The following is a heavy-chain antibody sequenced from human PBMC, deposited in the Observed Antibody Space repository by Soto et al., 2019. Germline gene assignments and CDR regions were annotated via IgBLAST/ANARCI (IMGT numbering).Heavy chain of an antibody. CDR3: ARPSVAVTWGPFDY. D-gene: IGHD6-19*01. CDR1: GGSISTYY. CDR2: IYYTGST. V-gene: IGHV4-59*01. J-gene: IGHJ4*02. Sequence: ASETLSLTCTVSGGSISTYYWNWVRQPPGKGLEWIGNIYYTGSTNYNPSLKSRVTISVDTSKNQFSLKLTSVTAADTAVYYCARPSVAVTWGPFDYWGQGTLVAVSS.